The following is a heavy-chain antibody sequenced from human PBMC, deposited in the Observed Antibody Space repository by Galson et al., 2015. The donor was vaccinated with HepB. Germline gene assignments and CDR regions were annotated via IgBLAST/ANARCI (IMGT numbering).Heavy chain of an antibody. Sequence: SLRLSCAASGFTFDDYAMHWVRQAPGKGLEWVSGISWNSGSIGYADSVKGRFTISRDNAKNSLYLQMNSLRAEDTALYYCAKDITFGGVHFQAFDICGQGTMVTVSS. CDR3: AKDITFGGVHFQAFDI. J-gene: IGHJ3*02. D-gene: IGHD3-16*01. V-gene: IGHV3-9*01. CDR1: GFTFDDYA. CDR2: ISWNSGSI.